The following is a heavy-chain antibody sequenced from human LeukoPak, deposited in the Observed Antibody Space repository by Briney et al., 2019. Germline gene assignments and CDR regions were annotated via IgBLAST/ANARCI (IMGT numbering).Heavy chain of an antibody. J-gene: IGHJ1*01. CDR2: IYYSGRT. CDR1: GASITSTSYY. CDR3: ARVVPVPAEYSRH. V-gene: IGHV4-31*03. Sequence: PSETLSLTCSVSGASITSTSYYWSWVRQVPGKGLEWIGYIYYSGRTYFNPSLRSRVSMSVDTSKSQFFLNLTSVTAADTAVYYCARVVPVPAEYSRHWGQGTLVTVSS.